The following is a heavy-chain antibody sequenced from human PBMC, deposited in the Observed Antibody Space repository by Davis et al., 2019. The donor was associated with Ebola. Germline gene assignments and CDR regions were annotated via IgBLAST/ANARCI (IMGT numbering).Heavy chain of an antibody. V-gene: IGHV3-30*18. CDR2: ILYDGSNK. CDR1: GFTFSRYG. CDR3: AKDVTSSYDILTGYLH. J-gene: IGHJ4*02. Sequence: GESLKISCAASGFTFSRYGMHWVRQAPGQGLEWVAIILYDGSNKYYADSVKGRFTISRDNSKNTLYLQINSLRAEDTAVYYCAKDVTSSYDILTGYLHWGQGTLVTVSS. D-gene: IGHD3-9*01.